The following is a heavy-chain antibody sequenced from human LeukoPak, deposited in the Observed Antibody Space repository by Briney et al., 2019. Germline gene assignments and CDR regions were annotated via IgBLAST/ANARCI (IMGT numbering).Heavy chain of an antibody. Sequence: GRSLRLSCAASGFTFNDYAMHWVRQAPGKGLEWVSDISYDGSNKYYADSVKGRFTISRGNSKNTLYLQMNSLRAEDTAVYYCAKDYYGSGGTPEAWGQGTLVTVSS. D-gene: IGHD3-10*01. CDR1: GFTFNDYA. V-gene: IGHV3-30*18. CDR3: AKDYYGSGGTPEA. J-gene: IGHJ5*02. CDR2: ISYDGSNK.